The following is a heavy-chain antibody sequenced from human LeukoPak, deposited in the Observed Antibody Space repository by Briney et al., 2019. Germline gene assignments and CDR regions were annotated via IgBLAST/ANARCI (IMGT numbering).Heavy chain of an antibody. J-gene: IGHJ5*02. D-gene: IGHD3-22*01. V-gene: IGHV1-8*01. CDR2: MNPNSGNT. CDR1: GYTFTSYD. CDR3: ARGPRYYYDSSGYSANWFDP. Sequence: ASVKVSCKASGYTFTSYDINWVRQATGQGLEWMGWMNPNSGNTGYAQKFQGRVTMTRNTSISTAYMELSSLRSEDTAVYYCARGPRYYYDSSGYSANWFDPWRQGTLVTVSS.